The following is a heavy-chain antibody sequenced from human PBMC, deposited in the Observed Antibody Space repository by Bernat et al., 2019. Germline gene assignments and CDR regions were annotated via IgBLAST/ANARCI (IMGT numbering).Heavy chain of an antibody. D-gene: IGHD2-2*01. CDR2: IKNDGSLT. V-gene: IGHV3-74*01. CDR1: GFTFSSYW. Sequence: EVQLVESGGGLVQPGGSLRLSCTASGFTFSSYWMHWVRQAPGKGLVWVSRIKNDGSLTNYADSVRGRFTISRDNAKKTVYLQMNGLRTEDTAVYYCAREMKGPKVVPAAIDSKHDPTSYYYYGMDVWGQGTTVTVSS. J-gene: IGHJ6*02. CDR3: AREMKGPKVVPAAIDSKHDPTSYYYYGMDV.